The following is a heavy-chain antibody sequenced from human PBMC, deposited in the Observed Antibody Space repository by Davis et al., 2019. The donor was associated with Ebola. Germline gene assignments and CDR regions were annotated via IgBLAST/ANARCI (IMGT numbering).Heavy chain of an antibody. CDR2: ISGSGGSP. CDR3: ARVVGATLFDY. Sequence: GESLKISCAASGFTFSSYAMTWVRQAPGKGLEWVSPISGSGGSPYYADSVKGRFTISRDNAKNSLYLQMNSLRAEDTAVYYCARVVGATLFDYWGQGTLVTVSS. D-gene: IGHD1-26*01. CDR1: GFTFSSYA. J-gene: IGHJ4*02. V-gene: IGHV3-23*01.